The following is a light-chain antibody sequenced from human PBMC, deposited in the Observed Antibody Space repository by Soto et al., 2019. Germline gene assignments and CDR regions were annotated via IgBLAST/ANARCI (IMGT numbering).Light chain of an antibody. CDR2: GYT. Sequence: QSVLTQSPSVSGAPGQTVTISCAGTSSNIGSNYDVHWYQHLPGTAPKLLIFGYTNRPSGVPDRFSGSKSGTSASLAITGLQSEDEAAYYCQSYDSDVSAWVFGGGTKVTVL. J-gene: IGLJ3*02. V-gene: IGLV1-40*01. CDR3: QSYDSDVSAWV. CDR1: SSNIGSNYD.